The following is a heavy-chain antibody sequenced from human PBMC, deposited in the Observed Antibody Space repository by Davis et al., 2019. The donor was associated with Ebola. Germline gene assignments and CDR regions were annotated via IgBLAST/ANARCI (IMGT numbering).Heavy chain of an antibody. J-gene: IGHJ4*02. CDR2: ISHDGSNA. D-gene: IGHD2-2*01. CDR3: ARSLGDIVLVPAALVPDY. CDR1: GFTFRSYA. Sequence: GGSLRLSCAASGFTFRSYAMHWVRQAPGKGLEWVAVISHDGSNAHYADSVKGRFTISRDNAKNSLYLQMNSLRDEDTAVYFCARSLGDIVLVPAALVPDYWGQGTLVTVSS. V-gene: IGHV3-30*04.